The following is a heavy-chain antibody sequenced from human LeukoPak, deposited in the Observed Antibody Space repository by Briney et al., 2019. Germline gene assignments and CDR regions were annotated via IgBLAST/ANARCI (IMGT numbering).Heavy chain of an antibody. CDR1: GGSISSSSYY. Sequence: SETLSLTCTVSGGSISSSSYYWGWIRQPPGKGLEWIGSIYYSGSTYYNPSLKSRATISVDTSKIQFSLKLSSVTAADTAVYYCARQLNCGGDRYSGNWFDPWGQGTLVTVSS. J-gene: IGHJ5*02. D-gene: IGHD2-21*02. CDR3: ARQLNCGGDRYSGNWFDP. CDR2: IYYSGST. V-gene: IGHV4-39*01.